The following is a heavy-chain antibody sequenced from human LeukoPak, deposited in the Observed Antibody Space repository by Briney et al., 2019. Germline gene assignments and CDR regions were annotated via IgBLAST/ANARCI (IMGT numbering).Heavy chain of an antibody. Sequence: SETLSLTCTVSGGSISSYYWSWIRQPPGKGLEWIGYIYYSGSTNYNPSLKSRVTISVDTSKNQFSLKLSSVTAADTAVYYCARGSEGVRGVIIWGQGTLVTVSS. CDR1: GGSISSYY. D-gene: IGHD3-10*01. J-gene: IGHJ4*02. V-gene: IGHV4-59*01. CDR2: IYYSGST. CDR3: ARGSEGVRGVII.